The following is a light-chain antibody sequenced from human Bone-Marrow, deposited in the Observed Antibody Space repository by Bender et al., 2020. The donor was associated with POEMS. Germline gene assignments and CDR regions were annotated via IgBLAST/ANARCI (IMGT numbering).Light chain of an antibody. Sequence: QSVLTQPPSASGTPGQRVTISCSGGSSNIGAHAVNWYQQLPGTAPQLLIYSNNQRPSGVPDRFSGSKSGTSASLAFSGLQSEDEADYYCAAWDDSLNGWVFGGGTKLTVL. CDR2: SNN. J-gene: IGLJ3*02. CDR1: SSNIGAHA. V-gene: IGLV1-44*01. CDR3: AAWDDSLNGWV.